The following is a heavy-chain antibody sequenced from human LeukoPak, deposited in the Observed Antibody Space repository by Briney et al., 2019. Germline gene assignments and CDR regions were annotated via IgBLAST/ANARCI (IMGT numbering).Heavy chain of an antibody. V-gene: IGHV3-23*01. D-gene: IGHD3-22*01. CDR3: AKGDSITMIVVVITTNNWFGP. J-gene: IGHJ5*02. Sequence: GGSLRLSCAASGFTFSSYALSWVRQAPGKGLEWVSAISGSGGSTYYADSVKGRFTISRDNSKNTLYLQMNSLRAEDTAVYYCAKGDSITMIVVVITTNNWFGPWGQGTLVTVSS. CDR2: ISGSGGST. CDR1: GFTFSSYA.